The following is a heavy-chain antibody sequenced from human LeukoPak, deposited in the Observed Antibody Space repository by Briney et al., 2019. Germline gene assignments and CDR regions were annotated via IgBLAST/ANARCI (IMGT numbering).Heavy chain of an antibody. CDR1: GFTFSSYW. CDR2: VDVHGQGT. Sequence: PGGSLRLSCAASGFTFSSYWMRWVRQAPGKGPVWVSRVDVHGQGTAYADSVKGRFTISRDNAKNTLSLQMNSLSAEDTAVYDSTTFYYHLDLWGQGTLVTVSS. J-gene: IGHJ5*02. V-gene: IGHV3-74*01. CDR3: TTFYYHLDL. D-gene: IGHD2/OR15-2a*01.